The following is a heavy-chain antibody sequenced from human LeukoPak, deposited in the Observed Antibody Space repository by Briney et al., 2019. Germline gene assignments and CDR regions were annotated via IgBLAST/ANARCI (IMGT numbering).Heavy chain of an antibody. CDR2: IYYSGTN. CDR3: ARLLAGCPGGRCRAHFDY. V-gene: IGHV4-59*01. CDR1: GDSISGNY. Sequence: SETLSLTCGVSGDSISGNYWSWMRQPPGKGLEWIGYIYYSGTNNYNPSLKSRVTMSVDTSKNQFSLNLNSVTAADTDVYYCARLLAGCPGGRCRAHFDYWGQGTLVTVSS. J-gene: IGHJ4*02. D-gene: IGHD2-15*01.